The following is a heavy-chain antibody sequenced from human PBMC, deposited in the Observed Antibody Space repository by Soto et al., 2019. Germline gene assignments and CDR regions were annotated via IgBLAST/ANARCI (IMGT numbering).Heavy chain of an antibody. Sequence: PGGSLRLSCAASGFTFSSYGMHWVRQAPGKGLEWVAVIWYDGSNKYYADSVKGRFTISRDNSKNTLYLQMNSLRAEDTAVYYCARDPFTLLRSLYYYGMDVWGQGTTVTVSS. D-gene: IGHD3-3*01. J-gene: IGHJ6*02. CDR3: ARDPFTLLRSLYYYGMDV. CDR2: IWYDGSNK. CDR1: GFTFSSYG. V-gene: IGHV3-33*01.